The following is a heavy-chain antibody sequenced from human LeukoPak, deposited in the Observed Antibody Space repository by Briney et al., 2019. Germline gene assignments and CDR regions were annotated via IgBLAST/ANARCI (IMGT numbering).Heavy chain of an antibody. J-gene: IGHJ4*02. Sequence: SGGSLRLSCAASGFTFSSYAMHWVRQAPGKGLEWVAVISYDGSNKYYADSVKGRFTISRDNSKNTLYPQMNSLRAEDTAVYYCARSAPYYYDSSGLTPFDYWGQGTLVTVS. D-gene: IGHD3-22*01. CDR3: ARSAPYYYDSSGLTPFDY. CDR1: GFTFSSYA. V-gene: IGHV3-30*04. CDR2: ISYDGSNK.